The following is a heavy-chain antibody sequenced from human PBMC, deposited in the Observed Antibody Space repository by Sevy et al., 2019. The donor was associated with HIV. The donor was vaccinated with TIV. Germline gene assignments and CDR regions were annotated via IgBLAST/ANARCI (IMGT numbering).Heavy chain of an antibody. Sequence: GESLKISCAASGFTFSNYAMSWVRQAPGKGLEWVSSISRSGGSTYYADSVKGRFTISRDNSKNTLYLQMNSLRAEDTAVYYCAKVVVVVPVADYGMDVWGQGTTVTVSS. CDR1: GFTFSNYA. D-gene: IGHD2-2*01. J-gene: IGHJ6*02. V-gene: IGHV3-23*01. CDR3: AKVVVVVPVADYGMDV. CDR2: ISRSGGST.